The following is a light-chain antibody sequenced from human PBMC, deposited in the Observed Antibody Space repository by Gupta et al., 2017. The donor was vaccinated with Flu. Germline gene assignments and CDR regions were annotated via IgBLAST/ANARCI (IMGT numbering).Light chain of an antibody. CDR1: QSLLHSNGYNY. CDR3: RQSVPTPNT. V-gene: IGKV2-28*01. CDR2: LGS. Sequence: DIVMTQSPLSLPVTPGEPASISCRSSQSLLHSNGYNYLDWYLQKPGQSPQLLIYLGSNRASGVPDRFSGSGSGTDFTLKISRVEAEDVGLYYCRQSVPTPNTFGRGTKLEIK. J-gene: IGKJ4*01.